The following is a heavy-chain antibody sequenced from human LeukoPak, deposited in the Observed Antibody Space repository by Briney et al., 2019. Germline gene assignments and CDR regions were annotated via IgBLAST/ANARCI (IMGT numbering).Heavy chain of an antibody. J-gene: IGHJ4*02. CDR1: GFTFSNYW. Sequence: GGSLRLSCAASGFTFSNYWMHWVRQAPGKGLVWVSRIHNDGSSTSYADSVKGRFIISRDNSRNTLYLQMNSLGPEDTAVYYCAREGLNCGSSSCQRATFDYWGQGTLVTVSS. CDR3: AREGLNCGSSSCQRATFDY. CDR2: IHNDGSST. V-gene: IGHV3-74*01. D-gene: IGHD2-2*01.